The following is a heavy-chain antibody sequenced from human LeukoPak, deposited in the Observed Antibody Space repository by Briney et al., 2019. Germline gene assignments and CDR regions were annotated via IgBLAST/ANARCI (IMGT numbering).Heavy chain of an antibody. Sequence: EASVKVSCKASGYTFTSYYMHWVRQAPGQGLEWMGIINPSGGSTSYAQKFQGRVTITADTSTDTAYMELSSLRSEDTAVYYCATFRVVVPAATDNWLDPWGQGTLVTVSS. CDR2: INPSGGST. CDR3: ATFRVVVPAATDNWLDP. D-gene: IGHD2-2*01. CDR1: GYTFTSYY. V-gene: IGHV1-46*01. J-gene: IGHJ5*02.